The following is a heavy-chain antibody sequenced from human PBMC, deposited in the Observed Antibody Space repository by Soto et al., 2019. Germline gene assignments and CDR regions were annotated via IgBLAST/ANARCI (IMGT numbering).Heavy chain of an antibody. Sequence: SETLSLTCSVFGGSISSGDYYWSWIRQPPGKGLEWIGYMFYVGATYYNPSLKSRVTISVDTSKNQFSLKLSSVTAADTAVYYCARVSGYGNWFDPWGQGTLVTVSS. CDR2: MFYVGAT. V-gene: IGHV4-30-4*01. CDR1: GGSISSGDYY. CDR3: ARVSGYGNWFDP. J-gene: IGHJ5*02. D-gene: IGHD3-3*01.